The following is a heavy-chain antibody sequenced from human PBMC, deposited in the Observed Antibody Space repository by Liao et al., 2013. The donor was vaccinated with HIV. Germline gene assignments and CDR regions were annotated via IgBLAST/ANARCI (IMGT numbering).Heavy chain of an antibody. V-gene: IGHV4-61*02. CDR2: MYRTGNT. Sequence: QVQLQESGPGLVKPSETPSLTCSVSGGSINDGSFYWSWVRQPAGQGLEWIGRMYRTGNTIYNPSLRSRVTISLDPSKTQFSLILSSMTAADTAVYYCARGRDGYNPGAFDLWGPGTTVTVSS. D-gene: IGHD5-24*01. CDR3: ARGRDGYNPGAFDL. CDR1: GGSINDGSFY. J-gene: IGHJ3*01.